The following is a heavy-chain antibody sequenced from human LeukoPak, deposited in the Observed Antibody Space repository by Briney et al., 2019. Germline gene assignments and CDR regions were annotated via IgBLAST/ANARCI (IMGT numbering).Heavy chain of an antibody. CDR3: ARDHAVVTPFDY. D-gene: IGHD4-23*01. CDR1: GFTFSSYA. CDR2: ISGSGGST. Sequence: GGSLRLSCAASGFTFSSYAMSWVRQAPGEGLEWVSAISGSGGSTYYADSVKGRFTISRDNSKNTLYLQMNSLRAEDTAVYYCARDHAVVTPFDYWGQGTLVTVSS. J-gene: IGHJ4*02. V-gene: IGHV3-23*01.